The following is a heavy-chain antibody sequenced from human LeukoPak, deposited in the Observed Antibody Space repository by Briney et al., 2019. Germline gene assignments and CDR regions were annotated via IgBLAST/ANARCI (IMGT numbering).Heavy chain of an antibody. CDR1: GFTFSSYS. V-gene: IGHV3-21*01. D-gene: IGHD3-16*01. Sequence: GGSLRLSCAASGFTFSSYSMNWVRQAPGKGLEWVSSISSSSYIYYADSVKGRFTISRDNAKNSLYLQMNSLRAEDTAVYYCARVNYDYVWGSFDWFDPWGQGTLVTVSS. CDR3: ARVNYDYVWGSFDWFDP. CDR2: ISSSSYI. J-gene: IGHJ5*02.